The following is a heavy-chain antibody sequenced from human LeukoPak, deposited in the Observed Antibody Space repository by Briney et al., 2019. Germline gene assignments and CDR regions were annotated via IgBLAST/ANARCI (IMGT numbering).Heavy chain of an antibody. CDR3: AKDIRAPRGYSCGYFDY. D-gene: IGHD5-18*01. Sequence: GGSLRLSCAASGFTFDDYAMHWVRQAPGKGLEWVSGISWNSGSIGYADSVKGRFTISRDNARNSLYLQMNSLRAEDTALYYCAKDIRAPRGYSCGYFDYWGQGTLVTVSS. CDR2: ISWNSGSI. V-gene: IGHV3-9*01. CDR1: GFTFDDYA. J-gene: IGHJ4*02.